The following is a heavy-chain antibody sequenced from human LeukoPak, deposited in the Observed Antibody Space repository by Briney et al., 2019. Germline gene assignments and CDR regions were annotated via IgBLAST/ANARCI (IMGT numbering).Heavy chain of an antibody. CDR1: GYNFTIYW. J-gene: IGHJ5*02. CDR3: AIFDFLFGEIDNWFDP. Sequence: GESLKISCKGSGYNFTIYWIGWVRQMPGKGLEWMGIIYPGDSDTRYSPSFQGQVTISVDKSISTAYLQWSSLKVSGTAIYYCAIFDFLFGEIDNWFDPWGQGTLVTVSS. D-gene: IGHD3-16*01. V-gene: IGHV5-51*01. CDR2: IYPGDSDT.